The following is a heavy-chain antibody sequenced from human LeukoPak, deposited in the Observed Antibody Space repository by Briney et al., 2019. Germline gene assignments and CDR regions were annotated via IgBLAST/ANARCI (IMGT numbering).Heavy chain of an antibody. J-gene: IGHJ5*02. Sequence: ASVKVSCKASGYTFSDYYMHWVRQGPGQGLEWMGWINPKSGVTHYAQKFQGRVTMTMNTSISTAYMELNRLRSDDTAVYCCARPGGAAGTRQYNWFDPWGQGTLVSVSS. CDR2: INPKSGVT. CDR3: ARPGGAAGTRQYNWFDP. CDR1: GYTFSDYY. V-gene: IGHV1-2*02. D-gene: IGHD6-13*01.